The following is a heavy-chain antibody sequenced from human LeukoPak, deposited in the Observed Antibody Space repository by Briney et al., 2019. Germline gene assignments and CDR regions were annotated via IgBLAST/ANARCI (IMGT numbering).Heavy chain of an antibody. D-gene: IGHD2-15*01. Sequence: GGSLRLSCVGSGFTFSDAWISWVRQAPGKGLEWVGRIHSKIDGGTIVYAAPVKGRFTISRDDSRTTLYLQMNSLKTEDTAVYYCTTRRQDGWWGQGTLVTVS. V-gene: IGHV3-15*01. CDR3: TTRRQDGW. CDR1: GFTFSDAW. J-gene: IGHJ4*02. CDR2: IHSKIDGGTI.